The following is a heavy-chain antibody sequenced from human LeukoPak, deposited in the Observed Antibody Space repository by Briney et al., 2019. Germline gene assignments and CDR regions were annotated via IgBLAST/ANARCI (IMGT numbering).Heavy chain of an antibody. Sequence: GGSLRLSCAASGFTFSNYGMHWVRQAPGKGLEWVAVIWYDGSNKYYVDSVEGRFTISRDNSKNTLSLQMSSLRAEDTAVYYCAKAETMTQRGYFDYWGQGTLVTVSS. CDR2: IWYDGSNK. D-gene: IGHD1-1*01. CDR1: GFTFSNYG. CDR3: AKAETMTQRGYFDY. J-gene: IGHJ4*02. V-gene: IGHV3-30*02.